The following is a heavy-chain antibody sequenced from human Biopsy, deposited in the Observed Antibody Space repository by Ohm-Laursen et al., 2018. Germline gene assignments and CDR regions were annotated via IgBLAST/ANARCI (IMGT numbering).Heavy chain of an antibody. J-gene: IGHJ3*01. CDR1: GLIFSDYY. V-gene: IGHV3-11*01. Sequence: SLRLSCTASGLIFSDYYMSWIRQAPGKGLEWIAYISARDGVVYYADSVKGRFTISRDNTNNSLYLQMNSLRADDTAVYYCARDIMNRIAGLVARSDVFDVWGQGTLVTVSS. D-gene: IGHD3-16*01. CDR3: ARDIMNRIAGLVARSDVFDV. CDR2: ISARDGVV.